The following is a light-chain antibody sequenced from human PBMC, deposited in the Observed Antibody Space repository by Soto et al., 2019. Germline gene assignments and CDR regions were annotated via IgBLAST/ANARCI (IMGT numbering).Light chain of an antibody. CDR1: QSLLHSNGYNY. J-gene: IGKJ4*01. CDR3: MQSLQTPLT. Sequence: DIVMTQSPLSLPVTPGEPASISCRSSQSLLHSNGYNYLDWYLQKPGQSPQLLIYLGSNRASGDPDRYSGSGSGTDFTLEISSVEAEDVGVYYCMQSLQTPLTLGGGTKVEIK. V-gene: IGKV2-28*01. CDR2: LGS.